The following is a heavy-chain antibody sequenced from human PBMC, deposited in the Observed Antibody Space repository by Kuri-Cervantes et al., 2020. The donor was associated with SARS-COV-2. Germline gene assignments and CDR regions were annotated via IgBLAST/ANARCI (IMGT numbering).Heavy chain of an antibody. J-gene: IGHJ4*02. V-gene: IGHV3-23*01. Sequence: GASKMSCNAAAEFTCSSSAMSWVRQAPEKGLEWVSDNSGSGDNTYYQDSVKGRFTISRDNSKNTLYLQMNSLRAEDTAVHYCAGVGRSSSYSLEARDYWGQGTLVTVSS. CDR1: EFTCSSSA. CDR3: AGVGRSSSYSLEARDY. D-gene: IGHD6-6*01. CDR2: NSGSGDNT.